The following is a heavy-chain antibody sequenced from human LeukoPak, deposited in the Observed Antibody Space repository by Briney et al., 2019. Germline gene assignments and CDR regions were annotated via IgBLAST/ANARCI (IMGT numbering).Heavy chain of an antibody. D-gene: IGHD5-18*01. Sequence: SETLSLTCTVSGGSISSSSYYWGWIRQPPGKGLEWIGSIYYSGSTNYNPSLKSRVTISVDTSKNQFSLKLSSVTAADTAVYYCAREGGGYSYGYVPSFSSYWGQGTLVTVSS. J-gene: IGHJ4*02. CDR2: IYYSGST. V-gene: IGHV4-39*07. CDR3: AREGGGYSYGYVPSFSSY. CDR1: GGSISSSSYY.